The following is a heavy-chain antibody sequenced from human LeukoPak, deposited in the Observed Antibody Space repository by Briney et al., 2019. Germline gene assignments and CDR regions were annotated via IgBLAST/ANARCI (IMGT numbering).Heavy chain of an antibody. CDR1: GYTFTSHG. CDR3: ARHRNMVRGVNNWFDP. CDR2: ISAYNGNT. J-gene: IGHJ5*02. D-gene: IGHD3-10*01. V-gene: IGHV1-18*04. Sequence: GASVKVSCKASGYTFTSHGISWVRQAPGQGLEWMGWISAYNGNTNYAQKLQGRVTMTTDTSTSTDYMELRSLRSDDTAVYYCARHRNMVRGVNNWFDPWGQGTLVTVSS.